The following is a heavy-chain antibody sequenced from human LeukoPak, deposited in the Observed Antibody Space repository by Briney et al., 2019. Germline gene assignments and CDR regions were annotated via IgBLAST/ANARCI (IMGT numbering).Heavy chain of an antibody. D-gene: IGHD6-13*01. V-gene: IGHV3-21*01. CDR3: ARGMAAAGTIQWLDWYYYYCMDV. Sequence: KSGGSLRLSCAASGFTFSSYSMNWVRQAPGKGLEWVSSISSSSSYIYYADSVKGRFTISRDNAKNSLYLQMNSLRAEDTAVYYCARGMAAAGTIQWLDWYYYYCMDVWGKGTTVTVSS. CDR1: GFTFSSYS. CDR2: ISSSSSYI. J-gene: IGHJ6*03.